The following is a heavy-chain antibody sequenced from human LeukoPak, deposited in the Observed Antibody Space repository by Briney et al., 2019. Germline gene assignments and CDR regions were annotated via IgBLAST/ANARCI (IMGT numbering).Heavy chain of an antibody. CDR3: ARGRGSAKTFDY. D-gene: IGHD6-19*01. J-gene: IGHJ4*02. CDR1: GYSISTGYY. V-gene: IGHV4-61*01. CDR2: IYYSGST. Sequence: PSETLSLTCTVSGYSISTGYYWGWIRQPPGKGLEWIGYIYYSGSTNYSPSLKSRVTISVDTSKNQFSLKLSSVTAADTAVYYCARGRGSAKTFDYWGQGTLVTVSS.